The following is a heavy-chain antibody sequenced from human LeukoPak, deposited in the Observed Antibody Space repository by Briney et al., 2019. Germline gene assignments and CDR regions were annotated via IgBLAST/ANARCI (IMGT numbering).Heavy chain of an antibody. CDR3: AREGRMGDAFDI. D-gene: IGHD1-26*01. V-gene: IGHV4-38-2*02. Sequence: SETLSLTCTVSGYSISSGYYWGWIRQPPGKGLEWIGSIYHSGSTYYNPSLKSRVTISVDTSKNQFSLKLSSVTAADTAVYYCAREGRMGDAFDIWGQGTMVTVSS. CDR1: GYSISSGYY. CDR2: IYHSGST. J-gene: IGHJ3*02.